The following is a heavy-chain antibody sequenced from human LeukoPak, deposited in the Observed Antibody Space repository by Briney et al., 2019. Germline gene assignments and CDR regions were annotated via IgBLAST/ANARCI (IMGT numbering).Heavy chain of an antibody. D-gene: IGHD5-18*01. CDR2: IIPIFGTA. V-gene: IGHV1-69*05. J-gene: IGHJ5*02. CDR1: GGTFSSYA. Sequence: SVKVSCKASGGTFSSYAISWVRQAPGQGLEWMGGIIPIFGTANYAQEFQGRVTITTDESTSTAYMELSSLRSEDTAVYYCAGNVDTAMVNWFDPWGQGTLVTVSS. CDR3: AGNVDTAMVNWFDP.